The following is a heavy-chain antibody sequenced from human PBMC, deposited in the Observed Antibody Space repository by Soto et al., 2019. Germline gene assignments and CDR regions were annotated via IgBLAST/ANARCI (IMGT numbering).Heavy chain of an antibody. CDR1: GFTFSSYG. Sequence: QVQLVESGGGVVQPGRSLRLSCAASGFTFSSYGMHWVRQAPGKGLEWVAVIWYDGSNKYYADSVKGRFTISRDNSKNTLYLQMNSLRAEDTAVYYCARDSSASEIYYGMDVWGQGTTVTVSS. J-gene: IGHJ6*02. CDR3: ARDSSASEIYYGMDV. CDR2: IWYDGSNK. V-gene: IGHV3-33*01.